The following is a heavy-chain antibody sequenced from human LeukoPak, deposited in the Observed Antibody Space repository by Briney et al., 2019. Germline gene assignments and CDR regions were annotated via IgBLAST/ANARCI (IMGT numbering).Heavy chain of an antibody. Sequence: PGGSLRLSCAASGFTFSSYSMNWVRQAPGKGLEWVALISYDGTNKYYADSVKGRFTISRDNSKNTLYLQMNSLRAEDTAVYYCARSPSSGSGTYFDYWGQGTLVTVSS. CDR1: GFTFSSYS. D-gene: IGHD3-10*01. J-gene: IGHJ4*02. CDR3: ARSPSSGSGTYFDY. V-gene: IGHV3-30*03. CDR2: ISYDGTNK.